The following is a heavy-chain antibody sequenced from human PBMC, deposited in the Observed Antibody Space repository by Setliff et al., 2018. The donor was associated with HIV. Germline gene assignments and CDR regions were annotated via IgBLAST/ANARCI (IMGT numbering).Heavy chain of an antibody. CDR2: ISPHNGGT. V-gene: IGHV1-2*02. Sequence: ASVKVSCKASGYTFTDYFIHWVRQAPGQGLEWMGWISPHNGGTNYAQKFQGRVTMTRDTSIITAYMELSSLRYDDTAVYYCARGSAYWDFDYWGQGTLVTVSS. J-gene: IGHJ4*02. CDR1: GYTFTDYF. D-gene: IGHD2-8*02. CDR3: ARGSAYWDFDY.